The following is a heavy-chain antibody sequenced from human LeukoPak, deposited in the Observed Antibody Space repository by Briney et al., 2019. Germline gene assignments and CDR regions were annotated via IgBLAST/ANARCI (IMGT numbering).Heavy chain of an antibody. CDR1: GGTFISYA. D-gene: IGHD2-2*01. J-gene: IGHJ6*03. CDR2: IIPIFGTA. V-gene: IGHV1-69*05. Sequence: ASVKVSSKASGGTFISYAISWVRQAPGQGLEWMGGIIPIFGTANYAQKFQGRVTITTDESTSTAYMELSSLRSEDTAVYYCATAGRDCSSTSCPRPYYYMDVWGKGTTVTVSS. CDR3: ATAGRDCSSTSCPRPYYYMDV.